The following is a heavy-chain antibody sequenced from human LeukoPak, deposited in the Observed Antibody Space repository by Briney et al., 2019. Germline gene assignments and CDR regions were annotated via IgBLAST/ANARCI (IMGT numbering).Heavy chain of an antibody. CDR1: GFTFRNYW. V-gene: IGHV3-74*01. Sequence: GGSLRLSCAASGFTFRNYWMHWVRQAPGKGLVWVSRINNDGSVTSYADSVKGRFTISRDNSKNTLFLQMNSLSAEDTAVYYCARDLGGYHDYWGQGTLVTVSS. J-gene: IGHJ4*02. CDR3: ARDLGGYHDY. CDR2: INNDGSVT. D-gene: IGHD1-26*01.